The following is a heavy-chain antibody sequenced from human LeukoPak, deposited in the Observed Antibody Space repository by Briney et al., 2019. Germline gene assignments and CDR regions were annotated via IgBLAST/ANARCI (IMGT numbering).Heavy chain of an antibody. CDR3: ARDPYCGGDCYPNYYYYYMDV. CDR1: GFTFSSYS. V-gene: IGHV3-21*01. CDR2: ISSSSSYI. D-gene: IGHD2-21*02. Sequence: GGSLRLSCAASGFTFSSYSMNWVRQAPGKGLEWVSSISSSSSYIYYADSVKGRFTISRDNAKNSLYLQMNSLRAEDTAVYYCARDPYCGGDCYPNYYYYYMDVWGKGTTVTVSS. J-gene: IGHJ6*03.